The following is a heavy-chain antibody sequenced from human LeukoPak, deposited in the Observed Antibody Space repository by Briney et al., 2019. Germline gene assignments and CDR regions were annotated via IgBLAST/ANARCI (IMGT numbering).Heavy chain of an antibody. Sequence: GRSLRLSCAASGFTFTNYALHWVRQTPGKGLEWVAVISYDGTNKYYADSVKGRFTISRDNSKNTLSLQMNSLRAEDTALYYCARGFVLGAAKNYFDYWGQGALVTVSS. CDR1: GFTFTNYA. V-gene: IGHV3-30-3*01. D-gene: IGHD2-21*02. J-gene: IGHJ4*02. CDR3: ARGFVLGAAKNYFDY. CDR2: ISYDGTNK.